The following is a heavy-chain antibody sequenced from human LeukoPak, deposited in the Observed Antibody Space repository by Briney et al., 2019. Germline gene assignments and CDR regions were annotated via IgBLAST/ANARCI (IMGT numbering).Heavy chain of an antibody. V-gene: IGHV4-34*01. D-gene: IGHD4/OR15-4a*01. CDR3: ARGDYD. CDR1: GGSFSGYY. J-gene: IGHJ4*02. CDR2: INHSGST. Sequence: PSETLSLTCAVYGGSFSGYYWSWIRQPPGKGLEWIGEINHSGSTNYNPSLKSRVTISVDTSKNQFSLKLSSVTAADTAVYYCARGDYDWGQGTLVTVSS.